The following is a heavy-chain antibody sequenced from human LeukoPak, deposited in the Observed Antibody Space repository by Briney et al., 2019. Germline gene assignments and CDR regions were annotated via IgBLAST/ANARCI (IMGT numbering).Heavy chain of an antibody. Sequence: SVKVSCKASGGTFSSYAISWVRQAPGQGLEWMGRIIPILGTANYAQKFQGRVTITADESTSTAYMELSSLRSEDTAVYYCASSSVELRYFDWLLYWDYWGQGTLVTVSS. CDR3: ASSSVELRYFDWLLYWDY. CDR2: IIPILGTA. J-gene: IGHJ4*02. CDR1: GGTFSSYA. V-gene: IGHV1-69*11. D-gene: IGHD3-9*01.